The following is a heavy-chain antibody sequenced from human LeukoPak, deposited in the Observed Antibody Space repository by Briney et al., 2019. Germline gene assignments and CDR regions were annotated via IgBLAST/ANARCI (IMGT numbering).Heavy chain of an antibody. Sequence: GRSLRLSCAASGFTFSSFGMHWVRQAPGKGLEWVAVLSFDGTTKYYTDTVKGRFTISRDNSKNTLYLQMNSLRPEDTAVYYCAKGTMIVGIDYWGQGTLVTVSS. V-gene: IGHV3-30*18. CDR2: LSFDGTTK. CDR1: GFTFSSFG. J-gene: IGHJ4*02. D-gene: IGHD3-22*01. CDR3: AKGTMIVGIDY.